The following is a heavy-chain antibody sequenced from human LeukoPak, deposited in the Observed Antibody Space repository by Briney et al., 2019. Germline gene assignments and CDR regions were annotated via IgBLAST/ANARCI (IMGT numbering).Heavy chain of an antibody. CDR2: ISPSGGST. CDR1: GYTFSDFY. Sequence: ASVKVSCKASGYTFSDFYIHWVRQAPGQGLEWMGIISPSGGSTSYAQKFQGRVTMTRDTSTSTVYMELSSLRSEDTAVYYCAREGVWDYYGSGSYYNDWGQGTLVTVSS. CDR3: AREGVWDYYGSGSYYND. V-gene: IGHV1-46*01. D-gene: IGHD3-10*01. J-gene: IGHJ4*02.